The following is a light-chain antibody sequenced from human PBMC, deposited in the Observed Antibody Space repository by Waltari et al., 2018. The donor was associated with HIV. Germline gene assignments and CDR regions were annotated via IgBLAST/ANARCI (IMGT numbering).Light chain of an antibody. CDR2: EVS. CDR1: SSDVGGYNL. V-gene: IGLV2-23*02. Sequence: QSALTQPASVSGSTRQSLTISWPGTSSDVGGYNLVSWYQQHPGKTPKLMIYEVSKRPSGVSHRFSASKSCNTASLSISGLRADDEADYYCCTYAGSTTYVIFGGGTKLTVL. CDR3: CTYAGSTTYVI. J-gene: IGLJ2*01.